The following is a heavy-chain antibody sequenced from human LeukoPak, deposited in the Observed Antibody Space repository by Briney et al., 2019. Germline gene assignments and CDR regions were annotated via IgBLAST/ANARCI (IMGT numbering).Heavy chain of an antibody. V-gene: IGHV3-23*01. CDR2: LSGSGGST. J-gene: IGHJ4*02. CDR3: AKDPHTGYSFAY. CDR1: GFTFSSYA. D-gene: IGHD5-18*01. Sequence: GGSLRLSCVFSGFTFSSYAMSWVRQAPGKGLEWVSSLSGSGGSTYYADSVKGRFTISRDNSKNTLYLQMNSLRVEDTAVYYCAKDPHTGYSFAYWGQGTLVTVSS.